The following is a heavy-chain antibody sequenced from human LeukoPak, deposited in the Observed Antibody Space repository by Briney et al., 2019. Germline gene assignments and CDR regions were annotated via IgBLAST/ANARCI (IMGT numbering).Heavy chain of an antibody. J-gene: IGHJ4*02. CDR2: ISYSGST. V-gene: IGHV4-59*08. Sequence: SETLPLTCTVSGGSISTYYWSWLRQPPGKGLEWIGYISYSGSTNYNPSLKTLKSRVTMSVDMSKNQLSLKVNAVTAADTAVYYCARLQGRGDNYLDFWGQGALVTVSS. CDR3: ARLQGRGDNYLDF. D-gene: IGHD7-27*01. CDR1: GGSISTYY.